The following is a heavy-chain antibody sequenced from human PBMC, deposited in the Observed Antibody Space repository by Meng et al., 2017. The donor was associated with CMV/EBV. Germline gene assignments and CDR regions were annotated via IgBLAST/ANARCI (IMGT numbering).Heavy chain of an antibody. J-gene: IGHJ5*02. D-gene: IGHD3-10*02. CDR2: INDSGST. CDR1: GGSFSGYY. CDR3: ARGITTLGWFDP. V-gene: IGHV4-34*01. Sequence: SETLSLTCAVYGGSFSGYYWSWIRQPPGKGLEWIGEINDSGSTNYNPSLKSRVTISVDTSKNQFSLKLSSVTAADTAVYDCARGITTLGWFDPWGQGTLVTVSS.